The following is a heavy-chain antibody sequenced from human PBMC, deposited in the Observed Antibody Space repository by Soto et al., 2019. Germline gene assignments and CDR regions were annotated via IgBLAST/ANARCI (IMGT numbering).Heavy chain of an antibody. D-gene: IGHD3-10*01. J-gene: IGHJ4*02. CDR3: VRDLDGSGSYYTDY. Sequence: QVHLVQSGVEVKKPGASVKVSCKASGYNFINYGITWVRQAPGQGLEWMGWIRVHKGNTNYAQKFKGRVTMTTDTSTNTAYMELRSLRPDDTAVYYCVRDLDGSGSYYTDYWGPGTLVIVAS. CDR1: GYNFINYG. V-gene: IGHV1-18*01. CDR2: IRVHKGNT.